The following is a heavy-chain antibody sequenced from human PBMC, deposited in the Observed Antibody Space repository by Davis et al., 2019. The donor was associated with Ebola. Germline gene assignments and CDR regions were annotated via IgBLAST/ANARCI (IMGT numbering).Heavy chain of an antibody. Sequence: GESLKISCEASGFSFSDSGMSWVRQAPGRGLEWVSASGSGGLTFYADSVRGRFTISRDKSKNTLYLQMNNLRAGDTAVYYCAKEWGSAAVNLYTIDPWGRGSLVTVSS. D-gene: IGHD6-25*01. V-gene: IGHV3-23*01. J-gene: IGHJ5*02. CDR2: SGSGGLT. CDR3: AKEWGSAAVNLYTIDP. CDR1: GFSFSDSG.